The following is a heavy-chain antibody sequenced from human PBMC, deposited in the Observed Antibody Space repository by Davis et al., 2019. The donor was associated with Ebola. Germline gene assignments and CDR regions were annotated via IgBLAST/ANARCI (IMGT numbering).Heavy chain of an antibody. CDR3: TRPLASWGYGDYYYYYGMDV. CDR2: IRSKANSYAR. V-gene: IGHV3-73*01. CDR1: GFPFSRSA. Sequence: GESLKTPCAASGFPFSRSAMHWVPQASGEGLEWVGRIRSKANSYARAYAASVKGRFTISRDDSKNTAYLQMNSLKTEDTAVYYCTRPLASWGYGDYYYYYGMDVWGQGTTVTVSS. D-gene: IGHD4-17*01. J-gene: IGHJ6*02.